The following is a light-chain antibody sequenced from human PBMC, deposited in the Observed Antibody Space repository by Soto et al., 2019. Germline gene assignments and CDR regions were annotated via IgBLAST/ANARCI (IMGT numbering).Light chain of an antibody. V-gene: IGKV3-20*01. J-gene: IGKJ1*01. CDR1: QSVSSSY. CDR2: GAS. Sequence: EIVLTQSPVTLSLSPGERATLSCRASQSVSSSYLAWYQQIPGQAPRLLIYGASSRATGIPDRFSGSGSGTDFTLTISRLEPADFAVYYRQQYGSSPWTFGQGTKVEVK. CDR3: QQYGSSPWT.